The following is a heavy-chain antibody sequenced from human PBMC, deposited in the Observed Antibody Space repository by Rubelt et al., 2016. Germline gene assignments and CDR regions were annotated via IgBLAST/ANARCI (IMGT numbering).Heavy chain of an antibody. J-gene: IGHJ6*03. V-gene: IGHV3-33*05. D-gene: IGHD2-15*01. CDR1: GFTFSSYG. CDR3: ARGYCSGGSCYSAYYYYMDV. CDR2: ISYDGSNK. Sequence: GGGVVQPGRSLRLSCAASGFTFSSYGMHWVRQAPGKGLEWVAVISYDGSNKYYADSVKGRFTISRDNSKNTLYLQMNSLRAEDTAVYYCARGYCSGGSCYSAYYYYMDVWGKGTTVTVSS.